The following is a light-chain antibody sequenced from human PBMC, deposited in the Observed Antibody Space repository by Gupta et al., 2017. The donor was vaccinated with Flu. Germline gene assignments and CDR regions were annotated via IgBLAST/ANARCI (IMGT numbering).Light chain of an antibody. CDR1: QSIGTS. Sequence: EIVLTQSPDCQSVSPKEKVTITCRASQSIGTSLHWYQQKPGQSPKLLVKYASQSLSGVASRFSGSGSGTDFTLTINSLEAEDVATYYCHQSSTSPQTFGPGTTVDIK. V-gene: IGKV6-21*01. CDR3: HQSSTSPQT. J-gene: IGKJ3*01. CDR2: YAS.